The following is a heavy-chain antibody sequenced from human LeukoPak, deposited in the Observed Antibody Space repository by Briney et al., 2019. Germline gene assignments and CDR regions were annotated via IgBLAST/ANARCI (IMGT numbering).Heavy chain of an antibody. Sequence: PSETLSLTCTVSGGSISSYYWSWIRQPPGKGLEWIGYIYYSGSTNYNPSLKRRVTISVDTSKNQFSLKLSSVTAADTAVYYCARERGTVTTSAFDPWGQGTLVTVSS. CDR2: IYYSGST. CDR1: GGSISSYY. J-gene: IGHJ5*02. CDR3: ARERGTVTTSAFDP. V-gene: IGHV4-59*01. D-gene: IGHD4-17*01.